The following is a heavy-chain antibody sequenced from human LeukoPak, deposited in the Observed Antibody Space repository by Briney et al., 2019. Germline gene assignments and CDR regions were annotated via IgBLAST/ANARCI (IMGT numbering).Heavy chain of an antibody. CDR3: AREVEGVGDPREDYYHYYYMDV. D-gene: IGHD3-10*01. J-gene: IGHJ6*03. CDR1: GGSISNYY. CDR2: INTSGST. V-gene: IGHV4-4*07. Sequence: PSETLSLTCSVSGGSISNYYWSWIRQPAGKGLEWIGRINTSGSTKYKSSLKSRVTISVDKSKNQFSLKVTSVTAADTALYYCAREVEGVGDPREDYYHYYYMDVWGKGTTVTVSS.